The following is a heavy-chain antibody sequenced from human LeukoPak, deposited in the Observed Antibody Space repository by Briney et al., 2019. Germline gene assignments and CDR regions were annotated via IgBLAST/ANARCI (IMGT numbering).Heavy chain of an antibody. Sequence: SETLSLTCTVSGGSISSYYWSWIRQPPGKGLEWIGYIYYSGSTNYNPSLKSRVTISVDTSKNQFSLKLSSVTAADTAVYYCARLRRYFELGRFDPWGQGTLVTVSS. D-gene: IGHD3-9*01. CDR3: ARLRRYFELGRFDP. CDR2: IYYSGST. J-gene: IGHJ5*02. CDR1: GGSISSYY. V-gene: IGHV4-59*08.